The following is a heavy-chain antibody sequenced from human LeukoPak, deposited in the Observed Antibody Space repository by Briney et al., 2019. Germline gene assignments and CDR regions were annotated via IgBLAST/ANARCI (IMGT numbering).Heavy chain of an antibody. CDR2: IYPGDSHT. CDR1: GYSFPNCW. D-gene: IGHD2-2*02. Sequence: RGESLKISCKGSGYSFPNCWIGWVRQMPGKGLEWMGIIYPGDSHTRYSPSFQDQVTISVDKSISTAYLQWSSLKASDTAMYYCARGPYAYTSSATLGSYNWFDPWGQGSLVTVSS. V-gene: IGHV5-51*01. J-gene: IGHJ5*02. CDR3: ARGPYAYTSSATLGSYNWFDP.